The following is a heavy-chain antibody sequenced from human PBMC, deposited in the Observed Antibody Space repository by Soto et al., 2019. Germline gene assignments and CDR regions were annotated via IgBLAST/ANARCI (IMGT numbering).Heavy chain of an antibody. D-gene: IGHD4-17*01. CDR3: TTVYGDYDFYGMDV. J-gene: IGHJ6*02. V-gene: IGHV3-15*07. Sequence: GGSLRLSCAASGFTFSNAWMNWVRQAPGKGLEWVGRIKSKTYGGPIEDAAPVKGRFTISRDDSKNTLYLQMNSLKNEDTAVYYCTTVYGDYDFYGMDVWGQGTTVTVSS. CDR1: GFTFSNAW. CDR2: IKSKTYGGPI.